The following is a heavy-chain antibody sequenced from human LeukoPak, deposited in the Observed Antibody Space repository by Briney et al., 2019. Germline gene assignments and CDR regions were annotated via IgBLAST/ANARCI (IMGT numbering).Heavy chain of an antibody. V-gene: IGHV4-39*01. CDR1: GGSISGSSYF. J-gene: IGHJ4*02. CDR3: ARLKEGIDY. D-gene: IGHD3-10*01. Sequence: SETLSLTCTVSGGSISGSSYFWGWIRQPPGKGLEWIGSIYYSGNTYYNPSLKSRVTISVDTSKNQFSLKLSSVTAADTAVYYCARLKEGIDYWGQGTLVTVSS. CDR2: IYYSGNT.